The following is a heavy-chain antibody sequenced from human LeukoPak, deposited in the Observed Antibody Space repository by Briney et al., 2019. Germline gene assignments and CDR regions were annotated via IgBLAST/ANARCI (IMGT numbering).Heavy chain of an antibody. D-gene: IGHD6-13*01. Sequence: QPGGSLRLSCAASGFTFDDYAMHWVRQAPGKGLEWVSGISRNSGSIGYADSVKGRFTISRDNAKNSLYLQMNGLRAEDTALYYCAKDTAAGTVRFDAFDIWGQGTMVTVSS. CDR1: GFTFDDYA. CDR3: AKDTAAGTVRFDAFDI. J-gene: IGHJ3*02. V-gene: IGHV3-9*01. CDR2: ISRNSGSI.